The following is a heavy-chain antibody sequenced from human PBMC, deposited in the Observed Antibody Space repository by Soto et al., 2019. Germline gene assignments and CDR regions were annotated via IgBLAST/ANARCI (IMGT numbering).Heavy chain of an antibody. Sequence: EVQLLESGGGLVQPGGSLRLSSAASGFTFSSYAMSWVRQAPGKGLEWVSAISGSGGTTYYPDSVKARFTFSRDNSKHTLYLQMNSLRAEDTAVYYCAKTANGWFSAFDIWGQGTMVTVSS. CDR3: AKTANGWFSAFDI. J-gene: IGHJ3*02. V-gene: IGHV3-23*01. D-gene: IGHD6-19*01. CDR1: GFTFSSYA. CDR2: ISGSGGTT.